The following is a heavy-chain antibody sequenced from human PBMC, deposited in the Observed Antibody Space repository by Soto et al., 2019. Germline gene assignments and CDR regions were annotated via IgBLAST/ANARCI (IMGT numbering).Heavy chain of an antibody. CDR3: ASDSAGWFGDFLEYFDS. D-gene: IGHD3-10*01. CDR1: GFTFSSYA. J-gene: IGHJ4*02. V-gene: IGHV3-23*01. CDR2: IGGSGEGT. Sequence: EVQLLESGGGKVQPGGSLRLSCAASGFTFSSYAMAWVRQAPGKGLEWVSLIGGSGEGTHYTDSVRGRFSISRDNSQNTLFLQMNSLRADAAAVYYCASDSAGWFGDFLEYFDSWGQGTLVTVSA.